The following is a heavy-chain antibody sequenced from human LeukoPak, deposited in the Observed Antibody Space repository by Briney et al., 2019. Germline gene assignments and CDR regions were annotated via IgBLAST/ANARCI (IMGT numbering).Heavy chain of an antibody. V-gene: IGHV3-30*02. CDR2: IRNDGSKK. CDR3: AKDYQRAYYYGSGFDY. D-gene: IGHD3-10*01. J-gene: IGHJ4*02. Sequence: GGSLRLSCAASGFTFSSYGMHWVRQAPGKGLEWVTFIRNDGSKKYYADSVKGRFTISRDNSKNTLYLQMNSLRAEDTAVYYCAKDYQRAYYYGSGFDYWGQGTLVTVSS. CDR1: GFTFSSYG.